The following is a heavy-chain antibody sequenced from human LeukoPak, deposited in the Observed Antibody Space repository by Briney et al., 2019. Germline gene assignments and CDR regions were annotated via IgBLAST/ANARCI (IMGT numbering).Heavy chain of an antibody. J-gene: IGHJ4*02. CDR3: ARGEGTRDVTPHS. CDR1: GFSFSSFW. V-gene: IGHV3-7*01. D-gene: IGHD5-24*01. CDR2: IKQSGSEQ. Sequence: EPGGSLRLSCTASGFSFSSFWMSWVRQAPGKGLEWVANIKQSGSEQYYVNSVKGRFTISRDNAKNSVFLQMNSLSAEDTALYYCARGEGTRDVTPHSWGQGTLVTVSS.